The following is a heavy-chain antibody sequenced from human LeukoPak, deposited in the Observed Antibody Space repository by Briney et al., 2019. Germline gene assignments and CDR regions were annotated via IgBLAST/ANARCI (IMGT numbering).Heavy chain of an antibody. V-gene: IGHV1-3*01. Sequence: ASVTVSCKASGYTFTSYAMHWVRQAPGQRLEWMGWINAGNGNTKYSQKFQGGVTITRDTSASTAYMELSSLRSEDTAVYYCARTSNEQLGQKYYYYGMDVWGQGTTVTVSS. CDR2: INAGNGNT. CDR1: GYTFTSYA. J-gene: IGHJ6*02. D-gene: IGHD6-13*01. CDR3: ARTSNEQLGQKYYYYGMDV.